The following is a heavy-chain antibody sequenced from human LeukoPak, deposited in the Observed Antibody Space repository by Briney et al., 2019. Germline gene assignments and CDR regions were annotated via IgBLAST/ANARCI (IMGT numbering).Heavy chain of an antibody. Sequence: PSETLSLTCSVSGASISSDYWSWIRQPPGKGLEWIGNIYSSETTKYNPSLRSRATISGDTSKNQFSLKLSSVTAADTAVYYCARHFPYCGGDCPYYYMDVWGKGTTVTASS. CDR1: GASISSDY. CDR2: IYSSETT. D-gene: IGHD2-21*02. CDR3: ARHFPYCGGDCPYYYMDV. J-gene: IGHJ6*03. V-gene: IGHV4-4*09.